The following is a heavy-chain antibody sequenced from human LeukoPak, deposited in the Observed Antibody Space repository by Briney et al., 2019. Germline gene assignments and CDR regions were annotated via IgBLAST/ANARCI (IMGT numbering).Heavy chain of an antibody. V-gene: IGHV4-59*01. CDR3: ARGDILTGYYTAFDY. Sequence: SETLSLTCTVSGGSISSYYWSWIRQPPGKGLEWIGYIYYSGSTNYNLSLKSRVTISVDASKNQFSLKLSSVTAADTAVYYCARGDILTGYYTAFDYWGQGTLVTVSS. D-gene: IGHD3-9*01. CDR2: IYYSGST. J-gene: IGHJ4*02. CDR1: GGSISSYY.